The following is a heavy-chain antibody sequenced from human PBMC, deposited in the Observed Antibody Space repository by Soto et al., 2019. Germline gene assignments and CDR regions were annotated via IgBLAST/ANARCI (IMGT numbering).Heavy chain of an antibody. CDR1: EFTFSLYV. CDR2: ISGSGGST. D-gene: IGHD2-15*01. V-gene: IGHV3-23*01. J-gene: IGHJ6*02. Sequence: PGGSLILSCVGSEFTFSLYVIGWVRQAPGKGPEWVSFISGSGGSTYYADSVKGRFTISRDNSKNTLYLQMNSLRAEDTAVYYCAKGAGGRYGMDVWGQGTTVTGSS. CDR3: AKGAGGRYGMDV.